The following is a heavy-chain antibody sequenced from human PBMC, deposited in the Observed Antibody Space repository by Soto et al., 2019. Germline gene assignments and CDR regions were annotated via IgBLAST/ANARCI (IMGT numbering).Heavy chain of an antibody. CDR3: ARERLQTQNWFDP. CDR2: INAGNGNT. J-gene: IGHJ5*02. D-gene: IGHD3-16*01. Sequence: QVQLVQSGAEVKKPGASVKVSCKASGYTFTSYAMHWVRQAPGQRLEWMGWINAGNGNTKYSQKFQGRVTITRDTSASPAYMELSSLRSEDTAVYYFARERLQTQNWFDPWGQGTLVTVSA. V-gene: IGHV1-3*01. CDR1: GYTFTSYA.